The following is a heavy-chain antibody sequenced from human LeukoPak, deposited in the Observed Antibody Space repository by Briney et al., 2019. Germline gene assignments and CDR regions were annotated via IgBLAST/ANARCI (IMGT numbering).Heavy chain of an antibody. J-gene: IGHJ4*02. CDR2: ISYDGSNK. D-gene: IGHD3-22*01. Sequence: GGSLRLSCAASGFTFSSYAVHWVRQAPGKGLEWVAVISYDGSNKYYADSVKGGFTISRDNSKNTLYLQMNSLRTEDTAVYYCAKASRITMIVVVPPDYWGQGTLVTVSS. CDR1: GFTFSSYA. CDR3: AKASRITMIVVVPPDY. V-gene: IGHV3-30-3*01.